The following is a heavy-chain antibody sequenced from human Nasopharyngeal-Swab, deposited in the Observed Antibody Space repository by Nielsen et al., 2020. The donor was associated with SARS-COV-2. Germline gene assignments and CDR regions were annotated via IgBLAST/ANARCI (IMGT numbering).Heavy chain of an antibody. CDR2: VNPSGGST. J-gene: IGHJ3*02. Sequence: WVRQSPGQGLEGMGIVNPSGGSTSYAQKFQGRVTMTRDTSTSTVYMELSSLRSEDTAVYYCARGRITMVRGVRSFRAFDIWGQGTMVTVSS. CDR3: ARGRITMVRGVRSFRAFDI. V-gene: IGHV1-46*01. D-gene: IGHD3-10*01.